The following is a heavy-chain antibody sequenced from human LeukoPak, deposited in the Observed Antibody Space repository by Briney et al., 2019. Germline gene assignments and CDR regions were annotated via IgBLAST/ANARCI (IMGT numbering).Heavy chain of an antibody. V-gene: IGHV4-39*01. D-gene: IGHD3-22*01. J-gene: IGHJ3*02. CDR3: ASFSDSMIVGDRDDFDI. CDR2: IDYSGST. CDR1: GCSISRSSYY. Sequence: SETLCLTCTVSGCSISRSSYYWGWIRQPPGKGLEWMGRIDYSGSTYYNSALKSGSTISVDRSKYHFLLKLSSVTAVDTTVYYCASFSDSMIVGDRDDFDIWGQGTMVTVSS.